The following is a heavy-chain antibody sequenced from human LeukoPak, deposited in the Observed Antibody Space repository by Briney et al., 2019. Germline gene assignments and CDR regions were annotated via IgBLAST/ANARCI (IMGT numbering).Heavy chain of an antibody. D-gene: IGHD5-18*01. V-gene: IGHV1-2*02. CDR1: GYTFTGYY. Sequence: GSVKVSCKASGYTFTGYYMHWVRQAPGQGLEWMGWINPNSGGTNYAQKFQGRVTMTTDTSTNTAYMELRSLRSDDTAVYYCARSATHRLTWTDRSQWLPLDYWGQGTLVTVSS. CDR3: ARSATHRLTWTDRSQWLPLDY. J-gene: IGHJ4*02. CDR2: INPNSGGT.